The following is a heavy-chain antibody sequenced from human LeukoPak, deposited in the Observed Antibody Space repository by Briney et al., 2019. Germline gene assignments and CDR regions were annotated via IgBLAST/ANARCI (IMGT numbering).Heavy chain of an antibody. CDR2: IYYSGST. J-gene: IGHJ4*02. V-gene: IGHV4-39*01. Sequence: PSETLSLTCTVSGGSISSSSYYWGWIRQPPGKGLEWIGSIYYSGSTYYNPSLKSRVTISVDTSKNQFSLKLSSVTAADTAVYYCARTNQPFDYWGQGTLVTVSP. D-gene: IGHD2-2*01. CDR1: GGSISSSSYY. CDR3: ARTNQPFDY.